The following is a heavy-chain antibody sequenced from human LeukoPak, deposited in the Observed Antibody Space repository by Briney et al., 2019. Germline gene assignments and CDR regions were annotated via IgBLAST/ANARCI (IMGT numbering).Heavy chain of an antibody. D-gene: IGHD5-12*01. V-gene: IGHV3-30*02. J-gene: IGHJ4*02. CDR2: IRYDGSNK. Sequence: GGSLRLSCAASGFIFSSYSMNWVRQAPGKGLEWVAFIRYDGSNKYYADSVKGRFTISRDNAKNSLYLQMNSLRAEDTAVYYCARESGYKGLGFDYWGQGTLVTFSS. CDR1: GFIFSSYS. CDR3: ARESGYKGLGFDY.